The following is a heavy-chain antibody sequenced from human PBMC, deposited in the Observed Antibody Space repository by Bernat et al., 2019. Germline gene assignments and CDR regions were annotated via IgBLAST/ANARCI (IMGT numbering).Heavy chain of an antibody. Sequence: EVQLVESGGGLVQPGGSLRLSCAASGFTFSSYWMSWVRQAPGKGLEWVANIKQDGSEEYYVDSVKGRFTISRDNAKNSLYLQMNSLRAEDTAVYYCARYPPIFGVVTRFDYWGQGTLVTVSS. CDR1: GFTFSSYW. V-gene: IGHV3-7*03. CDR3: ARYPPIFGVVTRFDY. D-gene: IGHD3-3*01. CDR2: IKQDGSEE. J-gene: IGHJ4*02.